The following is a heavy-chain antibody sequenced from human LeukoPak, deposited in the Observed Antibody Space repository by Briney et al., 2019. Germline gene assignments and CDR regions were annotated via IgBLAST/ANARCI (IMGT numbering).Heavy chain of an antibody. CDR3: AKGYSYALNRAWYFDL. Sequence: PGGSLRLSCAASGFTFDDYAMHWVRQAPGKGLEWVSGISWNSGSIGYADSVKGRFTISRDNAKNSLYLQMNSLRAEDTALYYCAKGYSYALNRAWYFDLWGRGTLVTVSS. D-gene: IGHD5-18*01. CDR2: ISWNSGSI. CDR1: GFTFDDYA. J-gene: IGHJ2*01. V-gene: IGHV3-9*01.